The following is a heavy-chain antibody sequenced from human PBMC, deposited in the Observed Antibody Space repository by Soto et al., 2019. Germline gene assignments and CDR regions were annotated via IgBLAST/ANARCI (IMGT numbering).Heavy chain of an antibody. CDR2: FYHGGST. CDR3: ARPRVAASGHYFDY. CDR1: GYSISSGYH. D-gene: IGHD6-13*01. Sequence: SETLSLTCAVSGYSISSGYHWGCVRQPPGKALEWIGSFYHGGSTYYNPSLKSRVTISVDTSKNQFSLELSSVTAADTAVYYCARPRVAASGHYFDYWGQGTLVTVSS. V-gene: IGHV4-38-2*01. J-gene: IGHJ4*02.